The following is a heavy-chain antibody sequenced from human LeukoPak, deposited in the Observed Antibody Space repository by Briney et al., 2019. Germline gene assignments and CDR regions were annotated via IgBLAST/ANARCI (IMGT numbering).Heavy chain of an antibody. Sequence: GGSLRLSCAASGFTFDDYAMHWVRQAPGKGLEWVSGISWNSGSIGYADSVKGRFTISRDNAKNSLYLQMNSLRAEDTALYYCAKARSYSSGWYVDYWSQGTLVTVSS. V-gene: IGHV3-9*01. CDR1: GFTFDDYA. CDR2: ISWNSGSI. CDR3: AKARSYSSGWYVDY. J-gene: IGHJ4*02. D-gene: IGHD6-19*01.